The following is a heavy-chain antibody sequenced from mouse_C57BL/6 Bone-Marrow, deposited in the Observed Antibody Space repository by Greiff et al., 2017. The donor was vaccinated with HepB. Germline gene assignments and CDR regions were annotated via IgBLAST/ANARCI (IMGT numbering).Heavy chain of an antibody. V-gene: IGHV5-9*01. CDR1: GFTFSSYT. CDR2: ISGGGGNT. J-gene: IGHJ4*01. CDR3: ARHGGDYYAMDY. Sequence: DVMLVESGGGLVKPGGSLKLSCAASGFTFSSYTMSWVRQTPEKRLEWVATISGGGGNTYYPDSVKGRFTIYRDNAKNTLYLQMSSLRSEDTALYYCARHGGDYYAMDYWGQGTSVTVSS.